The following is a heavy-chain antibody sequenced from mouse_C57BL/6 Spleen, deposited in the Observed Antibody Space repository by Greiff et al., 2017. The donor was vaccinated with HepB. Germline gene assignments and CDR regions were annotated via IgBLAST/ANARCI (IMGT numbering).Heavy chain of an antibody. V-gene: IGHV1-39*01. D-gene: IGHD2-5*01. Sequence: EVQLQQSGPELVKPGASVKISCKASGYSFTDYNMNWVKQSNGKSLEWIGVINPNYGTTSYNQKFKGKATLTVDQSSSTAYMQLNSLTSEDSAVYYGARGRKIYYSNHWYFDVWGTGTTVTVSS. J-gene: IGHJ1*03. CDR2: INPNYGTT. CDR3: ARGRKIYYSNHWYFDV. CDR1: GYSFTDYN.